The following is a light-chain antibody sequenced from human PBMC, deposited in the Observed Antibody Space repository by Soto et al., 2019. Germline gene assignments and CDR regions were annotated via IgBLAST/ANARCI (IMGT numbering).Light chain of an antibody. CDR2: VAS. J-gene: IGKJ2*01. V-gene: IGKV1-39*01. Sequence: DIQMTQSPISLSASVGDRVTITCRASESISNYLNWYQQNPGQAPKLLIFVASTLQSGVPSRFSVSGSGTDFTLTISGLQPEEFATYYCQQSYSSPFYTFGQGTKLEI. CDR3: QQSYSSPFYT. CDR1: ESISNY.